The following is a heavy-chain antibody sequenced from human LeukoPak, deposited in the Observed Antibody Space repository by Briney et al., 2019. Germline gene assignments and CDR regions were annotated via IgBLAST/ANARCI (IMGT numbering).Heavy chain of an antibody. D-gene: IGHD3-10*01. CDR1: GGSISSSSYY. CDR3: ARVGVLLWFGESRENWFDP. CDR2: IYYSGST. Sequence: SEILSLTCTVSGGSISSSSYYWGWIRQPPGKGLEWIGSIYYSGSTYYNPSLKSRVTISVDTSKNQFSLKLSSVTAADTAVYYCARVGVLLWFGESRENWFDPWGQGTLVTVSS. J-gene: IGHJ5*02. V-gene: IGHV4-39*07.